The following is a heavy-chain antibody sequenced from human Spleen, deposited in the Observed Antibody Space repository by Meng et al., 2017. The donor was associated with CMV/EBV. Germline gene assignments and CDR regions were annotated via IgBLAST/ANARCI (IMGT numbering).Heavy chain of an antibody. J-gene: IGHJ4*02. D-gene: IGHD3-10*01. Sequence: SCKASGYTFINYGFTWVRQAPGQGREWMGWISAYSGNTNYAQKFQGRVTMTSDTSTSTGYMELRSLRSDDTAFYYCASYIGGAPFGYWGQGTLVTVSS. V-gene: IGHV1-18*01. CDR1: GYTFINYG. CDR2: ISAYSGNT. CDR3: ASYIGGAPFGY.